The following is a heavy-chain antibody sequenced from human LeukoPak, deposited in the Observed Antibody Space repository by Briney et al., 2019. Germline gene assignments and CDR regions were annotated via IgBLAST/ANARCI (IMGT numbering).Heavy chain of an antibody. CDR1: GGSISSYY. V-gene: IGHV4-59*01. J-gene: IGHJ5*02. CDR2: IYYSGST. CDR3: ARAHGGNWFDP. Sequence: PSETLSLTCTVSGGSISSYYWSWIRQPPGKGLEWIGYIYYSGSTNYNPSLKSRVTISVDTSKNQFSLKLSSVAAADTAVYYCARAHGGNWFDPWGQGTLVTVSS. D-gene: IGHD2-15*01.